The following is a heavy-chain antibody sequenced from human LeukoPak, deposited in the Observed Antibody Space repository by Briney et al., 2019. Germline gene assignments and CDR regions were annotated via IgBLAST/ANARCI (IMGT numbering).Heavy chain of an antibody. CDR3: ARGGPIAAAGTCLY. D-gene: IGHD6-13*01. V-gene: IGHV3-48*04. CDR1: GFTFSSYS. CDR2: ISSSSSTI. Sequence: PGGSLRLSCAASGFTFSSYSMNWVRQAPGKGLEWVSYISSSSSTIYYADSVKGRFTISRDNAKNSLYLQMNSLRAEDTAVYYCARGGPIAAAGTCLYWGQGTLVTVSS. J-gene: IGHJ4*02.